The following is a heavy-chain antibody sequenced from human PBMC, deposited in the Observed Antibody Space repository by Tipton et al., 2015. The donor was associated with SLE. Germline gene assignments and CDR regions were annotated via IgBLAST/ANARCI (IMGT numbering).Heavy chain of an antibody. CDR3: AREGPDPQTWAFDI. CDR1: GFTFNNYA. Sequence: SLRLSCAASGFTFNNYAMSWVRQAPGKGLEWVSAIGAKGGSTYYTDSVKGRFAISRDDSKSTLYLQMNSLRPEDTAVYYCAREGPDPQTWAFDIGGQGTVVIVTS. CDR2: IGAKGGST. J-gene: IGHJ3*02. V-gene: IGHV3-23*01.